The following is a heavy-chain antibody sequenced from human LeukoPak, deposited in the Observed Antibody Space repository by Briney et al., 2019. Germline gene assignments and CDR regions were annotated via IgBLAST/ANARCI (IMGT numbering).Heavy chain of an antibody. D-gene: IGHD3-3*01. Sequence: GGSLRLSCEASGFTFSSYSFNWVRQAPGKGLEWVANIKQDGSEKYYVDSVKGRFTISRDNAKNSLYLQMNSLRAEDTAVYYCARGGTIFGVGVGYYYMDVWGKGTTVTVSS. CDR1: GFTFSSYS. CDR3: ARGGTIFGVGVGYYYMDV. J-gene: IGHJ6*03. CDR2: IKQDGSEK. V-gene: IGHV3-7*01.